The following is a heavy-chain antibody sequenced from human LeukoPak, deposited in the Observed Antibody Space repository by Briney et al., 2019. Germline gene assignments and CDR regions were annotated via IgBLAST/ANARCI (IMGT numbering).Heavy chain of an antibody. CDR1: GGSISSSGYY. J-gene: IGHJ4*02. CDR3: ARRAYNWNYGY. CDR2: IYYSGST. D-gene: IGHD1-7*01. Sequence: SETLSLTCTVSGGSISSSGYYWGWIRQPPGKGLEWIGTIYYSGSTYYSPSLKSRVSISIDTSKNQFSLKLSSVTAADTAVYYCARRAYNWNYGYWGQGTLVTVSS. V-gene: IGHV4-39*01.